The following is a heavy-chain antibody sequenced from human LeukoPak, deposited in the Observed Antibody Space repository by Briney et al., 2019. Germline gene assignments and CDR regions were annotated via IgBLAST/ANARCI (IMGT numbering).Heavy chain of an antibody. Sequence: SETLSLTCAVYGGSFSGYYWSWIRQPPGKGLEWIGEINHSGSTNYNPSLKSRVTISVDTSKNQFSLKLSSVTAADTAVYYCARVCLFRFLERTGWFDPWGQGTLVTVSS. J-gene: IGHJ5*02. V-gene: IGHV4-34*01. D-gene: IGHD3-3*01. CDR2: INHSGST. CDR3: ARVCLFRFLERTGWFDP. CDR1: GGSFSGYY.